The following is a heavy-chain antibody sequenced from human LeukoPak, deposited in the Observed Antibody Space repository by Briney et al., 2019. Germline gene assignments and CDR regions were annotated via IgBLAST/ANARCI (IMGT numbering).Heavy chain of an antibody. CDR1: GGSFSGYY. CDR3: ARESIAAAGTPLDY. J-gene: IGHJ4*02. Sequence: SETLSLTCAVYGGSFSGYYWSWLRQPPGKGLEWIGEINHSGSTNYNPSLKSRVTISVDTSKNQFSLKLSSVTAADTAVYYRARESIAAAGTPLDYWGQGTLVTVSS. V-gene: IGHV4-34*01. CDR2: INHSGST. D-gene: IGHD6-13*01.